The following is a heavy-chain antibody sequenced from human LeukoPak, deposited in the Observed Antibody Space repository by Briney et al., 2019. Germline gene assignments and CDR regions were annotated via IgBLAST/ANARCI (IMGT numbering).Heavy chain of an antibody. V-gene: IGHV1-46*01. D-gene: IGHD1-26*01. CDR1: GYTFTSYY. CDR2: INPSGGST. CDR3: ARDPHTVVGATGVDY. J-gene: IGHJ4*02. Sequence: GASVKVSCKASGYTFTSYYMHWVRQAPGQGLEWMGIINPSGGSTSYAQKFQGRVTMTTDTSTSTAYMELRSLRSDDTAVYYCARDPHTVVGATGVDYWGRGTLVTVSS.